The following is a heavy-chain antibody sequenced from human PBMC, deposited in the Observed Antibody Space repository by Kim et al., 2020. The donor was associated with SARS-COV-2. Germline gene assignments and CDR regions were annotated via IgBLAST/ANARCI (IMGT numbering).Heavy chain of an antibody. J-gene: IGHJ4*02. CDR2: ISSSSSYI. D-gene: IGHD2-2*01. Sequence: GGSLRLSCAASGFTFSSYSMNWVRQAPGKGLEWVSSISSSSSYIYYADSVKGRFTISRDNAKNSLYLQMNSLRAEDTAVYYCAREGEDARIVVVAAFDYWGQGTLVTVSS. V-gene: IGHV3-21*01. CDR3: AREGEDARIVVVAAFDY. CDR1: GFTFSSYS.